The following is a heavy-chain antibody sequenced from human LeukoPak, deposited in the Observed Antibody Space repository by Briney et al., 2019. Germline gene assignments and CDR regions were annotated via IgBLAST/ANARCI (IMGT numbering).Heavy chain of an antibody. Sequence: GGSLRLSCAASGFTSSSYAMSWVRQAPRKGLEWVSGISGSGGGTYYADSMKGRFTIFRDNSKNTLYLQMNSLRAEDTAIYYCSKDRTTSGGAEGYWGQGTLVTVSA. CDR1: GFTSSSYA. CDR2: ISGSGGGT. CDR3: SKDRTTSGGAEGY. V-gene: IGHV3-23*01. D-gene: IGHD3-10*01. J-gene: IGHJ4*02.